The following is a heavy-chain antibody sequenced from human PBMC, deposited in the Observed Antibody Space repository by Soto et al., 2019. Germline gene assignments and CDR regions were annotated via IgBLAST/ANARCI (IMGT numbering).Heavy chain of an antibody. CDR2: IYYSGTT. CDR3: ARDEKNSDYYSGMDV. J-gene: IGHJ6*02. D-gene: IGHD3-10*01. Sequence: SETLSLTCTVSGGSISSGDSYWSWVRQPPGKGLEWIGYIYYSGTTYYDPSLKSRVTFSVDTSKNEFSLKLTSVTAADTAVYYCARDEKNSDYYSGMDVWGQGTTVTVSS. CDR1: GGSISSGDSY. V-gene: IGHV4-30-4*01.